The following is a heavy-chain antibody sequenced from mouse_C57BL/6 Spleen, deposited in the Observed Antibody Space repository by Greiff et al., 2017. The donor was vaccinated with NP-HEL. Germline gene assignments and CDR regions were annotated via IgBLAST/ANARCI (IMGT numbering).Heavy chain of an antibody. CDR3: ARKVVAHWYFDV. CDR2: IDPSDSYT. V-gene: IGHV1-59*01. J-gene: IGHJ1*03. Sequence: QVQLQQPGAELVRPGTSVKLSCKASGYTFTSYWMHWVKQRPGQGLEWIGVIDPSDSYTNYNQKFKGKATLTVDTSSSTAYMQLSSLTSEDSAVYYCARKVVAHWYFDVWGTGTTVTVSS. CDR1: GYTFTSYW. D-gene: IGHD1-1*01.